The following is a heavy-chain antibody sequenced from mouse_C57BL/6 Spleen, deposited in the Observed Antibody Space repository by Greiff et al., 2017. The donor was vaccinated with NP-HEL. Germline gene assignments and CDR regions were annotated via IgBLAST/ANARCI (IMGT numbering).Heavy chain of an antibody. CDR1: GYTFTSYW. J-gene: IGHJ2*01. D-gene: IGHD1-1*01. Sequence: QVQLKQPGAELVMPGASVKLSCKASGYTFTSYWMHWVKQRPGQGLEWIGEIDPSDSYTNYNQKFKGKSTLTVDKSSSTAYMQLSSLTSEDSAVYYCARRVEGNSYFDYWGQGTTLTVSS. V-gene: IGHV1-69*01. CDR2: IDPSDSYT. CDR3: ARRVEGNSYFDY.